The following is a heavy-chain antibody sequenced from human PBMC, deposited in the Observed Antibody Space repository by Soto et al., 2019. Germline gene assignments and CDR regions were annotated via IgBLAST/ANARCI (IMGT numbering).Heavy chain of an antibody. D-gene: IGHD3-22*01. Sequence: QVQLVQSGAAVKKPGSSVKVSCKASGGTFSSYAISWVRQAPGQGLEWMGGIIPIFGTANYAQKFQGRVTSTDDKSTSAAYMELSILRSEDTAVYYCARRLRDYGSSGFKASDYYYGMDVWGPGTTVTVSS. CDR1: GGTFSSYA. CDR2: IIPIFGTA. J-gene: IGHJ6*02. V-gene: IGHV1-69*06. CDR3: ARRLRDYGSSGFKASDYYYGMDV.